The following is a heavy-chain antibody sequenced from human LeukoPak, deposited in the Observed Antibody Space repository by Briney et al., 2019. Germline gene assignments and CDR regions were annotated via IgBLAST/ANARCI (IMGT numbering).Heavy chain of an antibody. D-gene: IGHD3-22*01. V-gene: IGHV3-21*01. CDR3: ATANYETGGYSGHYWYFDL. CDR1: GVSFTSYS. CDR2: ITSGTTFI. Sequence: GGSLRLSCGASGVSFTSYSMNWVRQAPGKGLEWVSSITSGTTFIYYADSVRGRFTISRDNAKNSLYLQMDSLRVEDTAVYYCATANYETGGYSGHYWYFDLWGRGTQVTVSS. J-gene: IGHJ2*01.